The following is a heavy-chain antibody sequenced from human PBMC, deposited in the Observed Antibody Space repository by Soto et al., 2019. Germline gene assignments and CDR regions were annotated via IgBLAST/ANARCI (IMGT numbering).Heavy chain of an antibody. D-gene: IGHD3-3*01. CDR2: IFSNDEK. CDR3: ARILRDLWSGYIMPRFDP. CDR1: GFSLSNARMG. J-gene: IGHJ5*02. V-gene: IGHV2-26*01. Sequence: QVTLKESGPVLVKPTETLTLTCTVSGFSLSNARMGVSWIRQPPGKALEWLAHIFSNDEKSYSTALKSRLTISKDTSKSQVVLTMTNMDPVDTATYYCARILRDLWSGYIMPRFDPWGQGTLVTVSS.